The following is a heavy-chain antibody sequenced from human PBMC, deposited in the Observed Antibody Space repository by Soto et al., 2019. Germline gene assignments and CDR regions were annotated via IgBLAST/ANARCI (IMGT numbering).Heavy chain of an antibody. J-gene: IGHJ4*02. V-gene: IGHV3-7*03. CDR2: IKQSGSET. Sequence: SLRLSCAASGFTFSSYWMTWVRQAPGKGLEWVANIKQSGSETYYVDSVKGRFTISRDDAKNALYLQMNTLRAEDTAVYFCARGSRIDYWGQGTLVTVS. CDR3: ARGSRIDY. CDR1: GFTFSSYW.